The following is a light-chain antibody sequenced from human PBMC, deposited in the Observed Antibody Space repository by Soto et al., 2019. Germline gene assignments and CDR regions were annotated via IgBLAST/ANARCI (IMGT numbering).Light chain of an antibody. Sequence: DVQMTQSPSSLSAFVGDRATITCRASQGIATYLAWYQQKPGQVPKLLIYATSTLQSGVPSRFSGSGSGTDFTLTISSLQPEDVAAYYCQKYNSAPLTFGGGTKVEIK. CDR2: ATS. CDR1: QGIATY. V-gene: IGKV1-27*01. J-gene: IGKJ4*01. CDR3: QKYNSAPLT.